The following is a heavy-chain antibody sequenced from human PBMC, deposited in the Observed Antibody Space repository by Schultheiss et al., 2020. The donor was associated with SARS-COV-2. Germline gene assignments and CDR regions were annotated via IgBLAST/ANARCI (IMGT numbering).Heavy chain of an antibody. CDR1: GFTVSTNY. D-gene: IGHD4-17*01. CDR3: ARVGGDYVLNFDY. Sequence: GGSLRLSCAASGFTVSTNYMSWVRQAPGKGLEWVAVISYDGSNKYYADSVKGRFTISRDNSKNTLYLQMNSLRAEDTAVYYCARVGGDYVLNFDYWGQGTLVTVSS. V-gene: IGHV3-30*03. CDR2: ISYDGSNK. J-gene: IGHJ4*02.